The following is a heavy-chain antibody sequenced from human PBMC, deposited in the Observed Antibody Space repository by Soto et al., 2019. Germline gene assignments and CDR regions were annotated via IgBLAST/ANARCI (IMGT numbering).Heavy chain of an antibody. D-gene: IGHD2-15*01. V-gene: IGHV1-69*13. CDR2: IIPIFGTA. CDR1: GGTFSSYA. CDR3: ARVSGYCSGGSCYSPYYYYYGMDV. Sequence: PSVKVSCKASGGTFSSYAISWVRQAPGQGLEWMGGIIPIFGTANYAQKFQGRVTITADESTSTAYMELSSLRSEDTAVYYCARVSGYCSGGSCYSPYYYYYGMDVWGQGTTVTVSS. J-gene: IGHJ6*02.